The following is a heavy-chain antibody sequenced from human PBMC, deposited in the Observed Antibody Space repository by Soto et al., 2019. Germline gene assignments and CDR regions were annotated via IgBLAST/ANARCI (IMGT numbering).Heavy chain of an antibody. CDR2: IKQDGSEK. V-gene: IGHV3-7*03. J-gene: IGHJ6*02. CDR3: ARASTEYCSGGSCPNYGMDV. Sequence: GGSLRLSFAASGFTFSSYWMSGVRQATGKWLEWVANIKQDGSEKYYVDSVKGRFAISRDNAKNSLYLQMNSLRAEDTAVYYCARASTEYCSGGSCPNYGMDVWGQGTTVTVSS. CDR1: GFTFSSYW. D-gene: IGHD2-15*01.